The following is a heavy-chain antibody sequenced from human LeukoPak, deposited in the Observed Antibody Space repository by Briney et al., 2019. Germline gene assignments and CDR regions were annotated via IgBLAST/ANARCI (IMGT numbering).Heavy chain of an antibody. CDR3: AKGKHQLLYYFDY. CDR2: ISGSGGNT. Sequence: HPGGSLRLSCAASGFTFSSYAMSWVRQAPGKGLEWVSTISGSGGNTYCADSVKGRFTISRDNSKNTLYLQMNSLRAEDTAVYYCAKGKHQLLYYFDYWGQGTLVTVCS. J-gene: IGHJ4*02. D-gene: IGHD2-2*01. CDR1: GFTFSSYA. V-gene: IGHV3-23*01.